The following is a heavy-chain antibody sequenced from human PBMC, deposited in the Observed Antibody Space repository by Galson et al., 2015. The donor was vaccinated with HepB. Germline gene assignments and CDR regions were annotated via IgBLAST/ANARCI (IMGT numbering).Heavy chain of an antibody. Sequence: SLRLSCAASGFTFSRHAMSWVRQAPGKGLEWVSGIGGSGARTYYADSVKGRFAISRDNSKNTLYLQMNSLRAADTAIYYCAKDDHEGFCSGGSCYLVDFWGQGTLVTVSS. CDR1: GFTFSRHA. J-gene: IGHJ4*02. CDR2: IGGSGART. CDR3: AKDDHEGFCSGGSCYLVDF. D-gene: IGHD2-15*01. V-gene: IGHV3-23*01.